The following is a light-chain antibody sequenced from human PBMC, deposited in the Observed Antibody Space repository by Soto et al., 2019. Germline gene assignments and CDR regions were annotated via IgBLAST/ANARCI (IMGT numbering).Light chain of an antibody. CDR3: MQGKHWLYT. CDR1: QSLLYSDGDTY. V-gene: IGKV2-30*01. Sequence: IVITQSPLSLPVTLGHSASIACRSSQSLLYSDGDTYLSWFQQRPGQSPRRLIYKVSKRDSGVPDRFVGSGSGTVFTLRITRVQAGDVGLYYCMQGKHWLYTFGQGTKVDIK. J-gene: IGKJ2*01. CDR2: KVS.